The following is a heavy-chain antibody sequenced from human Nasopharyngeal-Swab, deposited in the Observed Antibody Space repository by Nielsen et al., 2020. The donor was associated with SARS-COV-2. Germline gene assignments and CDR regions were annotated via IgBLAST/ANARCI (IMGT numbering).Heavy chain of an antibody. V-gene: IGHV1-3*01. CDR3: AKDIMTTVTYDWWFDP. Sequence: ASVNVSCKASGYTFTSYSMHWVRQAPGQRLEWMGWINAGNGNTKYSQKFQGRVTITRDTSASTAYMELSSMRSEDTAVYYCAKDIMTTVTYDWWFDPWGQGTLVTVSS. CDR1: GYTFTSYS. D-gene: IGHD4-17*01. CDR2: INAGNGNT. J-gene: IGHJ5*02.